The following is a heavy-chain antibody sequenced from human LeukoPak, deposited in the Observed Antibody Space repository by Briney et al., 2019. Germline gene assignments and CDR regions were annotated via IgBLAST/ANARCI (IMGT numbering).Heavy chain of an antibody. J-gene: IGHJ6*02. V-gene: IGHV3-7*03. CDR2: INSDGSEG. CDR1: GFTFSGFW. Sequence: GGSLRLSCAVSGFTFSGFWMSWSRQAPGKGLEWVASINSDGSEGYYADVVKGRFTISRDNSKNTLYLQMNSLRAEDTAVYYCAKRQLSTGMDVWGQGTTVTVSS. CDR3: AKRQLSTGMDV. D-gene: IGHD5-18*01.